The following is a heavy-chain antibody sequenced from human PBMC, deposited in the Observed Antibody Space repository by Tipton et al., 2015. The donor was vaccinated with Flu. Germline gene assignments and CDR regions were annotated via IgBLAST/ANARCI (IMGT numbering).Heavy chain of an antibody. CDR2: ITHSGST. V-gene: IGHV4-34*01. D-gene: IGHD3-22*01. CDR1: GGAFSGYY. CDR3: TRSLRNSSGSPGY. Sequence: TLSLTCAVYGGAFSGYYCSWIRQPPGKGLEWIGEITHSGSTYYSPSLKSRVTISADTSNNQFSLRLSSVTAADTAMYYCTRSLRNSSGSPGYWGQGTLVTVSS. J-gene: IGHJ4*02.